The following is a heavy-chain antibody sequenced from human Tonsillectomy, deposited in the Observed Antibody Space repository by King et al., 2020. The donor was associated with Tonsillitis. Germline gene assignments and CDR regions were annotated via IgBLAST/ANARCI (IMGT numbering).Heavy chain of an antibody. D-gene: IGHD3-10*01. CDR1: GYTFTGYY. Sequence: VQLVESGAEVKKPGASVKVSCKASGYTFTGYYMHWVRQAPGQGLEWMGWINPNSGGTNYAQKFQGRVTMTRDTSISTAYMELSRLRSDDTAVYYCARAPAGAAILFDYWGQGTLVTVSS. V-gene: IGHV1-2*02. J-gene: IGHJ4*02. CDR2: INPNSGGT. CDR3: ARAPAGAAILFDY.